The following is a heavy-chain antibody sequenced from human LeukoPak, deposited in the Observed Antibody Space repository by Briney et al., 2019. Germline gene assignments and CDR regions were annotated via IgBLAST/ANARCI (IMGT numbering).Heavy chain of an antibody. CDR1: GFTFSSYA. J-gene: IGHJ3*01. CDR2: INSDGSII. CDR3: ATVVGGYYPPVEAFDV. Sequence: GGSLRLSCAASGFTFSSYAMSWVRQAPGKGLVWVSRINSDGSIINYVDSVKGRFTISRDNAKNTLYLQMNSLRAEDTAVYYCATVVGGYYPPVEAFDVWGRGTMVTISS. D-gene: IGHD3-3*01. V-gene: IGHV3-74*01.